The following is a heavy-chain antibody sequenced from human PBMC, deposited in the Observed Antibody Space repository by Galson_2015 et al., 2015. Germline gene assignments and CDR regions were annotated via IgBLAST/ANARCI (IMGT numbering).Heavy chain of an antibody. CDR3: ARGGTAMVYYYYYGMDV. D-gene: IGHD5-18*01. Sequence: SLRLSCAASGFTFSSYGMHWVRQAPGKGLEWVAVIWYDGSNKYYADSLKGRFTISRDNSKNTLYLQMNSLRAEDTAVYYCARGGTAMVYYYYYGMDVWGQGTTVTVSS. V-gene: IGHV3-33*01. CDR1: GFTFSSYG. J-gene: IGHJ6*02. CDR2: IWYDGSNK.